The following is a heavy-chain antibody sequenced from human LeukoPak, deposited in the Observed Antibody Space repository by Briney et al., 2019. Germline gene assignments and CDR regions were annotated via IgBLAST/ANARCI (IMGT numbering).Heavy chain of an antibody. J-gene: IGHJ4*02. V-gene: IGHV3-23*01. CDR3: ARVKYYYDSSGYYEYYFDY. CDR2: ISNSDDST. CDR1: GFPFSSYA. Sequence: PGESLRLSCAASGFPFSSYAMSWVRQAPGKGLEWVSTISNSDDSTYYADSVKGRFTISRDNSENTLFLRMNSLRAEDTAVYFCARVKYYYDSSGYYEYYFDYWGQGTLVTVSS. D-gene: IGHD3-22*01.